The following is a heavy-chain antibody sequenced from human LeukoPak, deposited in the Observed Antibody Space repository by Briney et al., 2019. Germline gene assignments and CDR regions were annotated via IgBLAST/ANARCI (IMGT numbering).Heavy chain of an antibody. V-gene: IGHV3-23*01. J-gene: IGHJ2*01. CDR1: GFTFSSYG. D-gene: IGHD6-19*01. CDR2: MSGGGGST. Sequence: PGGSLRLSCAASGFTFSSYGMSWVRQAPGKGLEWVSAMSGGGGSTFYADSVKGRFTISRDNSRNTLYLQMDSLRAEDTAVYYCAKHGGSSAWTRYFDLWGRGTLVTVSS. CDR3: AKHGGSSAWTRYFDL.